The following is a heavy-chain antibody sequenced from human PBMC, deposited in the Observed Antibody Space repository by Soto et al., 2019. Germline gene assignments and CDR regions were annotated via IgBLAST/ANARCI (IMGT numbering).Heavy chain of an antibody. CDR1: GGSISSSTYH. CDR2: IYYMGST. Sequence: PSETLSLTCTVSGGSISSSTYHWGWIRQTPGKGLEWIGYIYYMGSTYYNPSLKSRVTISADTSKNQFSLKLSSVTAADTAIYYCARDPVGVTHFDYWGQGAPVTVSS. CDR3: ARDPVGVTHFDY. J-gene: IGHJ4*02. D-gene: IGHD1-26*01. V-gene: IGHV4-39*07.